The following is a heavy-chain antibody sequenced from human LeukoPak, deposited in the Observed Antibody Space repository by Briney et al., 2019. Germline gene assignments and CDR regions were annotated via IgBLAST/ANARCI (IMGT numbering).Heavy chain of an antibody. CDR3: AKDTNYNFWSGFQAFDF. CDR2: ISYDGSNK. CDR1: GFTFSSYG. V-gene: IGHV3-30*18. J-gene: IGHJ3*01. Sequence: GGSLRLSCAASGFTFSSYGMHWVRQAPGKGLEWVAVISYDGSNKYYADSVKGRFTISRDNSKNTLYLQVNSLRAEDTAVYYCAKDTNYNFWSGFQAFDFWGQGTMVTVSS. D-gene: IGHD3-3*01.